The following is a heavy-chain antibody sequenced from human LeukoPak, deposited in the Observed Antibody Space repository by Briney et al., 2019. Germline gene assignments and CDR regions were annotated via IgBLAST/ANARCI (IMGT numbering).Heavy chain of an antibody. J-gene: IGHJ4*02. CDR3: ASLYDSSGYYAAPA. CDR1: GYSISSGYY. CDR2: IYHSGST. V-gene: IGHV4-38-2*02. Sequence: PSETLSLTCTVSGYSISSGYYWGWIRQPPGKGLEWIGSIYHSGSTYYNPSLKSRVTISVDTSKNQFSLKLSSVTAADTAVYYCASLYDSSGYYAAPAWGQGTLVTVSS. D-gene: IGHD3-22*01.